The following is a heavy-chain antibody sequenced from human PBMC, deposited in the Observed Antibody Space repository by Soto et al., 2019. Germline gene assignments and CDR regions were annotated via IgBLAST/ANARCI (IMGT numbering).Heavy chain of an antibody. CDR1: GFTFSSYW. J-gene: IGHJ4*02. CDR3: VRDSPIFGPDY. D-gene: IGHD3-3*01. Sequence: GGSLRLSCAASGFTFSSYWMHWVRQAPGKGLVWVSRMNGDGSIRNYAGSVKGRFTISRDNAKNTLYLEMNSLRAEDTAVYYCVRDSPIFGPDYWGQGTLVTVSS. CDR2: MNGDGSIR. V-gene: IGHV3-74*01.